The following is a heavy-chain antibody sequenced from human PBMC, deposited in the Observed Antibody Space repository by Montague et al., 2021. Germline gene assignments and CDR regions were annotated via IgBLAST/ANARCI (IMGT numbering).Heavy chain of an antibody. V-gene: IGHV4-38-2*02. CDR1: GYSISSGYY. Sequence: SETLSLTCTVSGYSISSGYYGRWIRQPPGKGLEWIGSIFHSGSTYYNPSLKSRVTISVDTSKNQFSLKLTSVTAADTALYYCARDREAAPFDYWGQGTLVTVFS. CDR3: ARDREAAPFDY. J-gene: IGHJ4*02. CDR2: IFHSGST. D-gene: IGHD2-15*01.